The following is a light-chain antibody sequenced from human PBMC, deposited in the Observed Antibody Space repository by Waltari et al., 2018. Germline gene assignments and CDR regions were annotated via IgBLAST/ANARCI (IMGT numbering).Light chain of an antibody. CDR1: SSNIGSNI. V-gene: IGLV1-44*01. J-gene: IGLJ2*01. CDR3: AAWDDSLDGLV. Sequence: QSVLTQPPSASGTPGQRVTISCSGSSSNIGSNIVTWYQQLPGTAPKLLIHSNDQRPSGVPDRFSGSKSGTSASLAISGLQSEDETDYYCAAWDDSLDGLVFGGGTKLTVL. CDR2: SND.